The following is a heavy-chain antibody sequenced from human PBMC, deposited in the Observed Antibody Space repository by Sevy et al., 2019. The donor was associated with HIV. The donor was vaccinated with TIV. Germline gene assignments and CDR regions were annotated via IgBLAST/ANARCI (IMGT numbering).Heavy chain of an antibody. D-gene: IGHD3-16*02. CDR1: GYTFTSYG. Sequence: ASVKVSCKASGYTFTSYGISWVRQAPGQGLEWMGWISAYNGNTNYAQKLQGRVTMTTDTSTSTAYMELRSLSSDDTAVYYCARWGITFGGVIVNWFDPWGQGTLVTVSS. V-gene: IGHV1-18*04. CDR2: ISAYNGNT. J-gene: IGHJ5*02. CDR3: ARWGITFGGVIVNWFDP.